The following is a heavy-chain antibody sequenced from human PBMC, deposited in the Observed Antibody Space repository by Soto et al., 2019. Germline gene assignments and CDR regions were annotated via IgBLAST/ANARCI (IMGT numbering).Heavy chain of an antibody. D-gene: IGHD2-8*01. CDR1: WDSVSTNRAT. J-gene: IGHJ5*01. V-gene: IGHV6-1*01. CDR3: ARLIGNSWLDS. Sequence: SQTLSLTCAISWDSVSTNRATWDWIRQSPSRGLEWLGRTYYRSNWYTDYAVSVKGRITISPDTSNNQLSLQLNSVTPDDTAVYYCARLIGNSWLDSWGQGTLVIVS. CDR2: TYYRSNWYT.